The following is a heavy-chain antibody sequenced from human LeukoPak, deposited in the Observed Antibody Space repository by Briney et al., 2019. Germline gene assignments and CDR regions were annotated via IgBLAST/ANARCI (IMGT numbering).Heavy chain of an antibody. CDR2: IGTVDDT. V-gene: IGHV3-13*01. Sequence: GGSLRLSCAASGFTFSTYDMHWVRQVTGKGLEWVSAIGTVDDTYYLGSVKGRFTISRENAKNVLYLQMSSLRVEDTAVYYCAREIRETVFTRHHYYGIDVWGQGTTVTVSS. CDR3: AREIRETVFTRHHYYGIDV. J-gene: IGHJ6*02. CDR1: GFTFSTYD. D-gene: IGHD1-1*01.